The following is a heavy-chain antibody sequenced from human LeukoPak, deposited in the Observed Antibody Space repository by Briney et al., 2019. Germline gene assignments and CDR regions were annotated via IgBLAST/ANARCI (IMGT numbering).Heavy chain of an antibody. J-gene: IGHJ4*02. V-gene: IGHV3-21*01. CDR2: ISSSSSYI. Sequence: GGSLRLSCAASGFTFSSYSMNWVRQAPGKGLEWVSSISSSSSYIYYADSVMGRFTISRDNAKNSLYLQMNSLRAEDTAVYYCARDGRQLGSDYWGQGTLVTVSS. D-gene: IGHD1-1*01. CDR1: GFTFSSYS. CDR3: ARDGRQLGSDY.